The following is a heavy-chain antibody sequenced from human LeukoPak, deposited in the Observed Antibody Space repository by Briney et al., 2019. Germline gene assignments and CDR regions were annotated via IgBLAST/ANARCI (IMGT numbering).Heavy chain of an antibody. CDR1: GGSISGDSYH. CDR3: ARGGYSSGWYNWFDP. CDR2: IDYSGST. D-gene: IGHD6-19*01. V-gene: IGHV4-39*01. Sequence: SETLSLTCTVSGGSISGDSYHWGWIRQPPGKGLEWIGSIDYSGSTYYNPSLKSRVTISVDTSKNQVSLKLSSVTAADTAVYYCARGGYSSGWYNWFDPWGQGTLVTVSS. J-gene: IGHJ5*02.